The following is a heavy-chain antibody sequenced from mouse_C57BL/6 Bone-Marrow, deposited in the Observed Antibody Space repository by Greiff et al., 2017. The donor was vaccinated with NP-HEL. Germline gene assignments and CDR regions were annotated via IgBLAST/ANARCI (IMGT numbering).Heavy chain of an antibody. Sequence: EVKVVESGAELVRPGASVKLSCTASGFNIKDYYMHWVKQRPEQGLEWIGRIDPEDGDTEYAPKFQGKATMTADTSSNTAYLQLSSLTSEDTAVYYCTTSHYDYDRFAYWGQGTLVTVSA. CDR3: TTSHYDYDRFAY. CDR1: GFNIKDYY. J-gene: IGHJ3*01. D-gene: IGHD2-4*01. CDR2: IDPEDGDT. V-gene: IGHV14-1*01.